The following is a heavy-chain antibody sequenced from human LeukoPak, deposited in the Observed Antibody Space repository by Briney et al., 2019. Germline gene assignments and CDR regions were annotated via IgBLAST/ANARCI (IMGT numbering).Heavy chain of an antibody. CDR2: IYPGDSDT. CDR3: ARGYYGSGSYYKDYYYYMDV. D-gene: IGHD3-10*01. CDR1: GYSFTSSW. Sequence: GESLKISCKGSGYSFTSSWIGWVRQMSGKGLEWMGIIYPGDSDTRYSPSFQGQVTISADKSISTAYLQWSSLKASDTAMYYCARGYYGSGSYYKDYYYYMDVWGKGTTVTVSS. J-gene: IGHJ6*03. V-gene: IGHV5-51*01.